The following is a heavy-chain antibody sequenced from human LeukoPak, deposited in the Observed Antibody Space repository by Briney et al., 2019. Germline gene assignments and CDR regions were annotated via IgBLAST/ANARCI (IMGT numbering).Heavy chain of an antibody. CDR3: ARGRLRGGYYGSGSYYNA. J-gene: IGHJ5*02. V-gene: IGHV1-2*02. Sequence: ASVKVSCKASGYTFTGYYMHWVRQAPGQGLEWMGWINPNSGGTNYAQKFQGRVTMTRDTSISTAYMELSRLRSDDTAVYYCARGRLRGGYYGSGSYYNAWGQGTLVTVSS. CDR1: GYTFTGYY. CDR2: INPNSGGT. D-gene: IGHD3-10*01.